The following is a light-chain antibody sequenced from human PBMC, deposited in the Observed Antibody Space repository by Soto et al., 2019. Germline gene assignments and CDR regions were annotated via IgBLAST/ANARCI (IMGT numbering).Light chain of an antibody. CDR1: SSDVGGYNY. V-gene: IGLV2-14*01. CDR2: DVS. J-gene: IGLJ2*01. CDR3: SSYTSSSTLVV. Sequence: QSVLTQPASVSGSPGQSITISCTGTSSDVGGYNYVSWYQQHPGKAPKLMIYDVSNRPSAVSNRFSGSKSGDTASLTISGLQAEDEADYHCSSYTSSSTLVVFGGGTQLTVL.